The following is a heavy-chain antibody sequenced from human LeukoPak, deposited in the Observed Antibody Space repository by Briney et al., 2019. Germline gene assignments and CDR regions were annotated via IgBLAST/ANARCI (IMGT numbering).Heavy chain of an antibody. D-gene: IGHD3-22*01. J-gene: IGHJ5*02. Sequence: ASVKVSCKASGYTFSSYGINWVRQAPGQGLEWMGIINPSGGSTSYAQKFQGRVTMTRDTSTSTVYMELSSLRSGDTAVYYCARDNPQTYYYDSSGYYYETWGQGTLVTVSS. CDR1: GYTFSSYG. CDR3: ARDNPQTYYYDSSGYYYET. CDR2: INPSGGST. V-gene: IGHV1-46*01.